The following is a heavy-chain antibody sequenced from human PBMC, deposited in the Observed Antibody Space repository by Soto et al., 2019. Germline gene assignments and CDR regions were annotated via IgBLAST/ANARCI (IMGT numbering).Heavy chain of an antibody. Sequence: ETLSLTCTVSGGSISSYYWSWIRQPPGKGLEWIGYIYYSGSTNYNPSLKSRVTISVDTSKNQFSLKLSSVTAADTAVYYCARIYSSSPGGYYYYGMDVWGQGTTVTVSS. D-gene: IGHD6-6*01. CDR1: GGSISSYY. V-gene: IGHV4-59*01. CDR2: IYYSGST. CDR3: ARIYSSSPGGYYYYGMDV. J-gene: IGHJ6*02.